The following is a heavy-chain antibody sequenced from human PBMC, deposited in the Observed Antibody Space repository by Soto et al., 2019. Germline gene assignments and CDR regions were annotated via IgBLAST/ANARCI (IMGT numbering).Heavy chain of an antibody. V-gene: IGHV1-69*12. CDR3: ARHSCFSTPNYFYGTDV. J-gene: IGHJ6*02. D-gene: IGHD2-15*01. Sequence: QVQLGQSGAEVKKPGSSVKVSCKASGGTFSSHAISWVRQAPGQGLEWMGGIIPIFGTANYAQKFQGRVTITADESTSPAYMELSSLRSEDTAVYYCARHSCFSTPNYFYGTDVWGQGTSVTVSS. CDR2: IIPIFGTA. CDR1: GGTFSSHA.